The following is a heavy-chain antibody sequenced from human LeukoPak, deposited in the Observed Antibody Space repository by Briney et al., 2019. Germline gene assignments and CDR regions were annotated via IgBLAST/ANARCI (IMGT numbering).Heavy chain of an antibody. CDR2: IYSGGST. J-gene: IGHJ4*02. V-gene: IGHV3-66*01. CDR1: GFTVSSNY. Sequence: PGGSLRLSCAASGFTVSSNYMSWVRQAPGKGLEWVSVIYSGGSTYYADSVKGRFTISRDNSKNTLYLQVNSLRAEDTAVYYCAREAMAYLFDYWGQGTLVTVSS. CDR3: AREAMAYLFDY. D-gene: IGHD5-24*01.